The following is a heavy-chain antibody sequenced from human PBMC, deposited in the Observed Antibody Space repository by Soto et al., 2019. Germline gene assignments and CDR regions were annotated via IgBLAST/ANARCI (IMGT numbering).Heavy chain of an antibody. CDR2: ISHSGST. V-gene: IGHV4-31*03. CDR3: ARAPSGGHWFDS. J-gene: IGHJ5*01. CDR1: GDSITNGGYH. Sequence: VQLQESGPGLVKPSQTLSLICTVSGDSITNGGYHWTWIRQHPGKGLEWIGYISHSGSTYYNPSLQRRLTTSLDTSNNPVSLNLSSVTAADTAVYYCARAPSGGHWFDSWGQGTLVTVSS.